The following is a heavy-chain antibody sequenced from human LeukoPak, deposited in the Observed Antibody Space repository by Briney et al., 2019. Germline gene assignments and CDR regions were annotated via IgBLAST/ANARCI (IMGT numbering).Heavy chain of an antibody. V-gene: IGHV4-34*01. D-gene: IGHD3-16*01. CDR3: ARINYDYVWGSYPLYYFDY. J-gene: IGHJ4*02. Sequence: SETLSLTCAVYGGSFSGYYWSWIRQPPGKGLEWIGEINHSGSTNYNPSLKSRVTISVDTSKNQFSLKLSSVTAADAAVYYCARINYDYVWGSYPLYYFDYWGQGTLVTVSS. CDR1: GGSFSGYY. CDR2: INHSGST.